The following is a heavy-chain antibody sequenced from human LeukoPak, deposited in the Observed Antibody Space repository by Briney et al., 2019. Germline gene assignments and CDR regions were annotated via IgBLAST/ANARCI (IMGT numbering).Heavy chain of an antibody. CDR3: ARVRRYARAMVRGVTNYYYYMDV. CDR2: INPNSGGT. D-gene: IGHD3-10*01. Sequence: GASVKVSCKASGYTFAGYYMHWVRQAPGQGLEWMGWINPNSGGTNYAQKFQGRVTITRDTSISTAYMELSSLRSEDTAVYYCARVRRYARAMVRGVTNYYYYMDVWGKGTTVTISS. V-gene: IGHV1-2*02. J-gene: IGHJ6*03. CDR1: GYTFAGYY.